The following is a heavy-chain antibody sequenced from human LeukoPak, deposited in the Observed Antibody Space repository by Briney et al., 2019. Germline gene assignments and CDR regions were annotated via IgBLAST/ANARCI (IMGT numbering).Heavy chain of an antibody. CDR1: GGTFISYA. Sequence: SVKVSCKASGGTFISYAISWVRQAPGQGREWMGGIIPNFGTGNYAQKFQGRGTITTDEYTSKDYMELSSLRSEDTAVYYCARSSGSDDAFDIWGQGTMVTVSS. D-gene: IGHD3-22*01. J-gene: IGHJ3*02. CDR2: IIPNFGTG. CDR3: ARSSGSDDAFDI. V-gene: IGHV1-69*05.